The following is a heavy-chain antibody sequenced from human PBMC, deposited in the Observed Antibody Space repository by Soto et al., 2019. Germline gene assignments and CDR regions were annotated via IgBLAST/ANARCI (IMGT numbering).Heavy chain of an antibody. V-gene: IGHV4-34*01. CDR2: INHSGST. D-gene: IGHD3-10*01. Sequence: SETLSLTCAVYGGSFSGYYWSWIRQPPGKGLEWIGEINHSGSTNYNPSLKSRVTISVDTSKNQFSLKLSSVTAADTAVYYCARDRRYYYGSGNNYYYYYMDVWGKGTTVTAP. CDR3: ARDRRYYYGSGNNYYYYYMDV. J-gene: IGHJ6*03. CDR1: GGSFSGYY.